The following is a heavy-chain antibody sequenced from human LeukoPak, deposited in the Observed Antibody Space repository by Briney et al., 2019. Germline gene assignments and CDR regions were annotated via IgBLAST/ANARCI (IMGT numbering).Heavy chain of an antibody. CDR1: GGSISSYY. D-gene: IGHD3-10*01. V-gene: IGHV4-59*01. J-gene: IGHJ4*02. CDR2: MYYSGST. Sequence: PSETLSLTCTVSGGSISSYYWSWIRQPPGKGLEWIGYMYYSGSTNYDPSLKSRVIISVDTSKNQFSLKLSSVTAADTALYYCARSRTTMVRGSPNWSFDYWGQGILVTVSS. CDR3: ARSRTTMVRGSPNWSFDY.